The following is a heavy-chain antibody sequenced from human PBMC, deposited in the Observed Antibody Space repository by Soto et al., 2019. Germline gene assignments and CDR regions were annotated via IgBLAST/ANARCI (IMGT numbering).Heavy chain of an antibody. J-gene: IGHJ4*02. CDR3: ARDAPADYVWGSDDY. Sequence: QVQLVQSGAEVKKPGASVKVSCKASGYTFTSYDINWVRQATGQGLEWMGWMNPNSGNTGYAQKFQGRVTMTRHTSISTAYMELTSLRSEDTAVYYCARDAPADYVWGSDDYCGQGTLVTVSS. D-gene: IGHD3-16*01. CDR2: MNPNSGNT. CDR1: GYTFTSYD. V-gene: IGHV1-8*01.